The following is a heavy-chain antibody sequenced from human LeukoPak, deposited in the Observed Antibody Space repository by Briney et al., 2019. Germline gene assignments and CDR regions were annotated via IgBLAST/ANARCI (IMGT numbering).Heavy chain of an antibody. J-gene: IGHJ1*01. CDR3: AKDGCSGCPPLEVQH. V-gene: IGHV3-30*18. CDR1: GFTFSSYG. D-gene: IGHD5-12*01. CDR2: VSYDGSNE. Sequence: GGSLRLSCAAPGFTFSSYGMHWVRQAPGKGLEWVAVVSYDGSNEYYADSVKGRFTISRDNSKNTLYLQMNSLRAADTAVYYCAKDGCSGCPPLEVQHWGQGTLVTVSS.